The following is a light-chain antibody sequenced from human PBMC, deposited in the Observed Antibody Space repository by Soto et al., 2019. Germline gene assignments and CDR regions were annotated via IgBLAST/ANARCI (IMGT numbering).Light chain of an antibody. J-gene: IGKJ1*01. CDR2: GVS. CDR1: QSVRSSY. CDR3: QQYGTSPRT. V-gene: IGKV3-20*01. Sequence: EIVLTQSPGTLSLSPGERATLSCRASQSVRSSYLAWYQQKLGQAPRLLIYGVSNRATGIPDRFSGSGSGTVFTLTISRLESEGFAVYYYQQYGTSPRTFGQGTKVEIK.